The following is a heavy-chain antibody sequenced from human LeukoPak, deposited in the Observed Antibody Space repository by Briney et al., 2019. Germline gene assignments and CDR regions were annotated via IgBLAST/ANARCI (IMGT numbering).Heavy chain of an antibody. V-gene: IGHV1-18*01. CDR3: ARDNHRSSWSWFDP. CDR2: ISAYNGNT. Sequence: ASVKVSCKASGYTFTSYGISWVRQAPGQGLEWMGWISAYNGNTKYAQGFQGRVTMTTDTSTSTAYMELRSLRSDDTAVYHCARDNHRSSWSWFDPWGQGTLVTVSS. D-gene: IGHD6-13*01. J-gene: IGHJ5*02. CDR1: GYTFTSYG.